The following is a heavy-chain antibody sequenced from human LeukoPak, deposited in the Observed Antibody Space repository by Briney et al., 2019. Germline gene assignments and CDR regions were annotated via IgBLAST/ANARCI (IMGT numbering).Heavy chain of an antibody. CDR3: ARVARTAVGIRYYFDE. CDR1: GYNFINYG. Sequence: GASVTVSFKASGYNFINYGISWVRQAPGQGLDWMGWISTYNGNSIYAQKFQGRVTMTTDTSTSTGYMDLRSLTSDDTAVYYCARVARTAVGIRYYFDEWGQGTLVSVSS. V-gene: IGHV1-18*01. CDR2: ISTYNGNS. D-gene: IGHD1-14*01. J-gene: IGHJ4*02.